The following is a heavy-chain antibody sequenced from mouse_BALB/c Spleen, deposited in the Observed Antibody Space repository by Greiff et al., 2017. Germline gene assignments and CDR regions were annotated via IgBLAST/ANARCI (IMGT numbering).Heavy chain of an antibody. V-gene: IGHV7-3*02. D-gene: IGHD1-1*01. CDR2: IRNRANGYTT. CDR1: GYTFTDYY. CDR3: ARGGSRYPY. J-gene: IGHJ2*01. Sequence: DVKLVESGGGLVQPGGSLRLSCATSGYTFTDYYMSWVRQPPGKALEWLGFIRNRANGYTTEYSASVKGRFTISRDNSQSILNLQMNTLRAEASATYYCARGGSRYPYWGQGTTLTVSS.